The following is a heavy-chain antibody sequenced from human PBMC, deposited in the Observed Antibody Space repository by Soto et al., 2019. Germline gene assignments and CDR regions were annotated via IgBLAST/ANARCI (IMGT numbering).Heavy chain of an antibody. J-gene: IGHJ5*02. CDR1: GFSLSTNEVG. CDR2: IYWDDDH. CDR3: AHSRADCIGHTCYHWFDP. V-gene: IGHV2-5*02. D-gene: IGHD2-21*01. Sequence: QIALKESGPTLVKPTQTLTLTCTFSGFSLSTNEVGVGWIRQPPGKALEWLAFIYWDDDHLYTPSLKSRLTITKDTSKNQVVLTMTNMDSVDTATYYCAHSRADCIGHTCYHWFDPWGQGILVTVSS.